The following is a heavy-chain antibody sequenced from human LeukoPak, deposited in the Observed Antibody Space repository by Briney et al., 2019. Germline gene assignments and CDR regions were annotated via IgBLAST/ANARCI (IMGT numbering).Heavy chain of an antibody. D-gene: IGHD3-3*01. CDR3: ARVSRPRYYDFWSGYYTNYYYYYMDV. Sequence: ASVTVSCKASGYTFTGYYMHWVRQAPGQGLEWMGWINPNSGGTNYAQKFQGRVTMTRDTSISTAYMELSSLRSEDTAVYYCARVSRPRYYDFWSGYYTNYYYYYMDVWGKGTTVTVSS. V-gene: IGHV1-2*02. J-gene: IGHJ6*03. CDR1: GYTFTGYY. CDR2: INPNSGGT.